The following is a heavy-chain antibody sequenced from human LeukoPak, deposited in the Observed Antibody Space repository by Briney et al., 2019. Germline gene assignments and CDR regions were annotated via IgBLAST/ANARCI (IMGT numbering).Heavy chain of an antibody. D-gene: IGHD6-19*01. CDR3: ATVSYSSGRYYFDY. CDR1: GYTFTGYY. V-gene: IGHV1-2*02. J-gene: IGHJ4*02. Sequence: ASVKVSCKASGYTFTGYYMHRVRQAPGQGLEWMGWINPNSGGTNYAQKFQGRLTMNRNTSINTAYMYLSSLTSADTALYFCATVSYSSGRYYFDYWGQGSLVTVSS. CDR2: INPNSGGT.